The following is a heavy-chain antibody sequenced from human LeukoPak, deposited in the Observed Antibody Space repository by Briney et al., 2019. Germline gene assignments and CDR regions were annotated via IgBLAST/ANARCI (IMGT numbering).Heavy chain of an antibody. CDR2: IYSGGST. D-gene: IGHD2-15*01. CDR1: GFTVSSNY. J-gene: IGHJ1*01. CDR3: ASYCSGGSCYSASLLN. V-gene: IGHV3-66*01. Sequence: GGSLRLSCAASGFTVSSNYMSWVRQAPGKGLEWVSVIYSGGSTYYADSVKGRFTISRDNSKNTLYLQMNSLRAEDTAVYYRASYCSGGSCYSASLLNWGQGTLVTVSS.